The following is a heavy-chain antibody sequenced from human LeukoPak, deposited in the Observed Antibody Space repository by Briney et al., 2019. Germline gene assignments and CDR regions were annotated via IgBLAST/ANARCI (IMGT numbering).Heavy chain of an antibody. J-gene: IGHJ3*01. Sequence: GGSLRLSCAASGFTFSSYAMSWVRQAPGKGLEWVSTLSGSGGNPYYSDSVKGRFIISRDISKSTLYLHMNSLSAEDTAIYYCAKDVYSPYYYDSSVHDPPDVWGPGTMVTVSS. V-gene: IGHV3-23*01. CDR1: GFTFSSYA. CDR3: AKDVYSPYYYDSSVHDPPDV. D-gene: IGHD3-22*01. CDR2: LSGSGGNP.